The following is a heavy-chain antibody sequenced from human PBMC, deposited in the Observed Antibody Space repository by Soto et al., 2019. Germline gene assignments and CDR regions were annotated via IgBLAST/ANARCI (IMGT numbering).Heavy chain of an antibody. J-gene: IGHJ4*02. Sequence: GGSLRLSCAASGFTFSSYWMSWVRQAPGKGLEWVANIKQDGSEKYYVDSVKGRFTISRDNAKNSLYLQMNSLRAEDTAVYYCATDNDFWSGYYTYWGQGTLVTVSS. CDR3: ATDNDFWSGYYTY. CDR2: IKQDGSEK. V-gene: IGHV3-7*04. CDR1: GFTFSSYW. D-gene: IGHD3-3*01.